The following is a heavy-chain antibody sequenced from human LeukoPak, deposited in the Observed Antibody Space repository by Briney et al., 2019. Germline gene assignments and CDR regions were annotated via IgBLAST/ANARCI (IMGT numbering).Heavy chain of an antibody. CDR2: FYSGGGT. D-gene: IGHD5-12*01. J-gene: IGHJ4*02. V-gene: IGHV4-4*07. CDR1: GGSISSYY. CDR3: ARVYSGYDLPGSLANYYFDY. Sequence: SETLSLTCTVSGGSISSYYWSWIRQPAGKGLEWIGRFYSGGGTDHNPSLKSRVTMSVDTSKNQFSLKLSSVTAADTAVYYCARVYSGYDLPGSLANYYFDYWGQGTLVTVSS.